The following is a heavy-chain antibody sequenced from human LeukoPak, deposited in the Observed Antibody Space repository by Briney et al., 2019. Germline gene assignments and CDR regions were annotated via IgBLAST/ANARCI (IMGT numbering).Heavy chain of an antibody. CDR1: GFTFDDYA. D-gene: IGHD5-12*01. V-gene: IGHV3-9*01. CDR2: ISWNSASI. CDR3: ARGGSGSYYYYYYYMDV. J-gene: IGHJ6*03. Sequence: GGSLRLSCAASGFTFDDYAMHWVRQAPGKGLEWVSGISWNSASIGYADSVKGRFTISRDNAKNSLYLQMNSLRAEDTAVYYCARGGSGSYYYYYYYMDVWGQGTTVTVSS.